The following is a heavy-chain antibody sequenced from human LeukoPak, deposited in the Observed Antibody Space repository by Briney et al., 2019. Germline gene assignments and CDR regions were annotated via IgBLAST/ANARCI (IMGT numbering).Heavy chain of an antibody. CDR3: AKDPLKWESYFDY. V-gene: IGHV3-30*02. Sequence: PGGSLRLSCAASGFTFSSYGMHWVRQAPGKWMEWVAFIRYDGSNKYYTDSVAGRFTISRDPSKNTLYLQMNSLRAEETAVYYCAKDPLKWESYFDYWGQGTLVTVSS. D-gene: IGHD1-26*01. CDR2: IRYDGSNK. J-gene: IGHJ4*02. CDR1: GFTFSSYG.